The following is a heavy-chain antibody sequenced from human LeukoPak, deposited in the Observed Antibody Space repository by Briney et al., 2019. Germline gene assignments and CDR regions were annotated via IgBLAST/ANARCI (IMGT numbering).Heavy chain of an antibody. CDR2: LNWDGGTT. CDR1: GFTFSSYE. CDR3: ARAQTYGDYRLLLDY. V-gene: IGHV3-20*04. D-gene: IGHD4-17*01. Sequence: PGGPLRLSCAASGFTFSSYEMNWVRQAPGKGLEWESGLNWDGGTTGHADSVKGRFTISRDNAKNSLYLQMNSLRAEDTALYYCARAQTYGDYRLLLDYWGQGTLVTVSS. J-gene: IGHJ4*02.